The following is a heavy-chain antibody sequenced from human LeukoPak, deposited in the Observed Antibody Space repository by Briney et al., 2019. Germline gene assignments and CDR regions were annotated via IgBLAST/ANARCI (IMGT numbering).Heavy chain of an antibody. CDR2: IRSKANSYAT. J-gene: IGHJ4*02. CDR3: TRLAAAGPLFDY. CDR1: GFTFSGSA. D-gene: IGHD6-13*01. V-gene: IGHV3-73*01. Sequence: GGSLRLYCAASGFTFSGSAMHWVRQASGKGLEWVGRIRSKANSYATAYAASVKGRFTISRDDSKNTAYLQMNSLKTEDTAVYYCTRLAAAGPLFDYWGQETVVTVST.